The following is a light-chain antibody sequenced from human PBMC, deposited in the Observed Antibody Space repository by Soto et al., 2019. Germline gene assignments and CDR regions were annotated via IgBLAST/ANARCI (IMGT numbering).Light chain of an antibody. CDR3: SSYAASDSFVV. Sequence: QSVLTQPPCASGSPGQSVTISCTGTSSDVGGYNYVSWYQHHPDKAPKLIIYEVYKRPSGVPDRFSGSKSGNTASLTVSGLQAEDEAEYYCSSYAASDSFVVFGGGTKLTVL. CDR1: SSDVGGYNY. J-gene: IGLJ2*01. CDR2: EVY. V-gene: IGLV2-8*01.